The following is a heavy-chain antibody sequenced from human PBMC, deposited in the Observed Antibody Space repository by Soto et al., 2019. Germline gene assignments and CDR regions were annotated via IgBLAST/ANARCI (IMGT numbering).Heavy chain of an antibody. CDR2: INHSGST. D-gene: IGHD6-25*01. CDR1: GGSFSGYY. J-gene: IGHJ4*02. Sequence: SETLSLTCAVYGGSFSGYYWSWIRQPPGKGLEWIGEINHSGSTNYNPSLKSRVTISVDTSKNQFSLKLSSVTAADTAVYYCARSRISRLSDYWGQGTLVTVSS. V-gene: IGHV4-34*01. CDR3: ARSRISRLSDY.